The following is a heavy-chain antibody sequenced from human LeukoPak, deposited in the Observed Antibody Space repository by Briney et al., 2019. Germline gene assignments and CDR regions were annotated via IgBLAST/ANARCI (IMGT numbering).Heavy chain of an antibody. Sequence: ASVKVSCKASGGTFSSYAISWVRQAPGQGLEWMGGIIPIFGTANYAQKFQGRVTITADESTSTAYMELSSLRSEDTAVYYCARESPGGRGSIYDYWGQGTLVTVSS. CDR3: ARESPGGRGSIYDY. J-gene: IGHJ4*02. CDR1: GGTFSSYA. CDR2: IIPIFGTA. V-gene: IGHV1-69*13. D-gene: IGHD2-15*01.